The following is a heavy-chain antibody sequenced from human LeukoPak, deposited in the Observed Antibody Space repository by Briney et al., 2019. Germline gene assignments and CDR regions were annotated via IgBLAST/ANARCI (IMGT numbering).Heavy chain of an antibody. V-gene: IGHV1-2*02. CDR3: ARDNTYYDFWSGYID. D-gene: IGHD3-3*01. Sequence: GASVKVSCKASGYTFTGYYMHWVRQAPGQGLEWMGWINPNSGGTNYAQKFQGRVTMTRDTSISTAYMELSRLRSDDTAVYYCARDNTYYDFWSGYIDWGQGTLVTVSS. CDR2: INPNSGGT. CDR1: GYTFTGYY. J-gene: IGHJ4*02.